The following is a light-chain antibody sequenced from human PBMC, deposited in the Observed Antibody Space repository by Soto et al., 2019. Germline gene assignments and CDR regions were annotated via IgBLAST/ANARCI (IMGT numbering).Light chain of an antibody. CDR1: QCISSS. J-gene: IGKJ1*01. Sequence: IQLTQSPSTLSAFVGDRVTFICRAIQCISSSLARYQQKPGNPPKLLNYDASSLESGVPSSISGRGARTYFPITISILQDDEFTNYYCQTYSSYWTFAQGTKVDI. V-gene: IGKV1-5*02. CDR2: DAS. CDR3: QTYSSYWT.